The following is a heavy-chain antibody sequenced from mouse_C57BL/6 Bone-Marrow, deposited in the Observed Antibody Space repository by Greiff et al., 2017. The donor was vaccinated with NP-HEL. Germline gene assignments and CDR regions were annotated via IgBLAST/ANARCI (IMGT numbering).Heavy chain of an antibody. CDR1: GYTFTSYW. CDR2: IDPSDSET. D-gene: IGHD3-2*02. CDR3: ARGGAAQDFDY. J-gene: IGHJ2*01. V-gene: IGHV1-52*01. Sequence: QVQLQQPGAELVRPGSSVKLSCKASGYTFTSYWMHWVKQRPIQGLEWIGNIDPSDSETHYNQKFKDKATLTVDKSSSTAYMQLSSLTSEDSAVYYCARGGAAQDFDYWGQGTTLTVSS.